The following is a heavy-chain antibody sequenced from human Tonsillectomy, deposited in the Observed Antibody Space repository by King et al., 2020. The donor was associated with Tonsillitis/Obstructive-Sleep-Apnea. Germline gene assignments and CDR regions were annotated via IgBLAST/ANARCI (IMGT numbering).Heavy chain of an antibody. CDR1: GGTLSSYA. Sequence: QLVQSGAEVKKPGSSVKVSCEASGGTLSSYAISWVRQAPGQGLEWMGGIIPLFGTANYEQKFQGRVTITADESTSTAYMELSSLRSEDTAVYYCARGNASSSWYRFDPWGQGTLVTVSS. CDR3: ARGNASSSWYRFDP. V-gene: IGHV1-69*19. CDR2: IIPLFGTA. D-gene: IGHD6-13*01. J-gene: IGHJ5*02.